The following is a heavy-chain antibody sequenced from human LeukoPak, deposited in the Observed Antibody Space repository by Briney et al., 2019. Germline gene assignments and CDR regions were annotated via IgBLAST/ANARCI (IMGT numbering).Heavy chain of an antibody. D-gene: IGHD1-7*01. CDR3: AKGISGYNWNYGAFDY. Sequence: GRSLRLSCAASGFTFSSYGMHWVRQAPGKGLEWVAVISYDGSNKYYADSVKGRFTISRDNSKNTLYLQMNSLRAEDTAVYYCAKGISGYNWNYGAFDYWGQGTLVTVSS. J-gene: IGHJ4*02. CDR1: GFTFSSYG. CDR2: ISYDGSNK. V-gene: IGHV3-30*18.